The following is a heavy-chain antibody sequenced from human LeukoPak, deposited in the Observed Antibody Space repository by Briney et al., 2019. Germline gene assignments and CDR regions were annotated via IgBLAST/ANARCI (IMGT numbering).Heavy chain of an antibody. Sequence: GGSPRLSCAASGFTFSFYWMHWVRPAPGKGLVRVSRINGDGSSTIYADSVKGRLTISRDNAKNTLYLQMNSLRAEDTAVYYCARGGSPPEALGDAFDIWGQGTMVTVSS. V-gene: IGHV3-74*01. D-gene: IGHD1-26*01. CDR1: GFTFSFYW. J-gene: IGHJ3*02. CDR2: INGDGSST. CDR3: ARGGSPPEALGDAFDI.